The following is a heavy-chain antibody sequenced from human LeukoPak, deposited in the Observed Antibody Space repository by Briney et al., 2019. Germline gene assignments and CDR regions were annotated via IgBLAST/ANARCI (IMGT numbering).Heavy chain of an antibody. CDR1: GFTLSTYW. D-gene: IGHD5-18*01. V-gene: IGHV3-7*01. Sequence: GGSLRLSCAASGFTLSTYWMHWVRQAPGKGLEWVANIKQDGSEKNYVDSVKGRFTISRDNAKNSLYLQMNSLRAEDTTVYYCANEGEIGYGYFYWGQGTLVTVSS. J-gene: IGHJ4*02. CDR2: IKQDGSEK. CDR3: ANEGEIGYGYFY.